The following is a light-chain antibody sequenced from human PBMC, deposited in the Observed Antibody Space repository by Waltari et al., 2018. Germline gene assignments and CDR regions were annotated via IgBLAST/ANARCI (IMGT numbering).Light chain of an antibody. Sequence: EIVLTQSPATLSLSPGEIATLPCRASQSVSSYLAWYQQKPGQAPRLLIYDASNRATGIPARFSGSGSGTDFTLTISSLEPEDFAVYYCQQRIDWPLTFGGGTKVKIK. CDR2: DAS. V-gene: IGKV3-11*01. CDR3: QQRIDWPLT. J-gene: IGKJ4*01. CDR1: QSVSSY.